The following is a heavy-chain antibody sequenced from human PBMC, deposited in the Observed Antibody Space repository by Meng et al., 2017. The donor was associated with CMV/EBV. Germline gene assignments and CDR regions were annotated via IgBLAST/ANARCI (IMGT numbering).Heavy chain of an antibody. CDR1: GLTFSSYA. J-gene: IGHJ4*02. Sequence: SWAASGLTFSSYAMHWVRQAPGKGLEWVAVISYDGSNKYYADSVKGRFTISRDNSKNTLYLQMNSLRAEDTAVYYCARGQAAAGTVYWGQGTLVTVSS. CDR3: ARGQAAAGTVY. D-gene: IGHD6-13*01. V-gene: IGHV3-30*04. CDR2: ISYDGSNK.